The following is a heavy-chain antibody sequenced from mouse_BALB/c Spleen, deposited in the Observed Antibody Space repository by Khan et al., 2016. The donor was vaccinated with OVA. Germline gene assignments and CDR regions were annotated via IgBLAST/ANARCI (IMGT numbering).Heavy chain of an antibody. J-gene: IGHJ3*01. Sequence: DVMLVESGGDLVKPGGSLKLSCAASGFTFSRYSMSWVRQTPDKRLEWVATISSDGDYTYFPDSVKGRFTISRDNAKNTLNLQMSNLKSDDTALYYCASHLTGSFAYWGQGTLVTVSA. D-gene: IGHD4-1*01. CDR2: ISSDGDYT. CDR1: GFTFSRYS. CDR3: ASHLTGSFAY. V-gene: IGHV5-6*02.